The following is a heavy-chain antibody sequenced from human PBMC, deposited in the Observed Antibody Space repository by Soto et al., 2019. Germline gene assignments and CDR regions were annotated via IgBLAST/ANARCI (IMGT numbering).Heavy chain of an antibody. V-gene: IGHV1-69*13. CDR1: GGTFSSYA. D-gene: IGHD1-1*01. CDR2: IIPIFGTA. CDR3: ARESGDWIAFDY. Sequence: SVKVSCKASGGTFSSYAISWVRQAPGQGLEWMGGIIPIFGTANYAQKFQGRATITADESTSTAYMELSSLRSEDTAVYYCARESGDWIAFDYWGQGTLVTVSS. J-gene: IGHJ4*02.